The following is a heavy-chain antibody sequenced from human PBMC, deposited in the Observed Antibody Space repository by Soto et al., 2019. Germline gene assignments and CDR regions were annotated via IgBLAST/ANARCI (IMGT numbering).Heavy chain of an antibody. J-gene: IGHJ1*01. CDR3: AGPLLGAEYFQH. Sequence: QVQLVQSGAEVQKPGSSVKVSCKASGGTFSSYASSWVRQAPGQGLEWMGGIIPIFGTANYAQKFQGRVTITADESTSTAYMAVSSLRSEDTVVYCCAGPLLGAEYFQHRGQGTLVTVSS. CDR1: GGTFSSYA. D-gene: IGHD2-15*01. CDR2: IIPIFGTA. V-gene: IGHV1-69*01.